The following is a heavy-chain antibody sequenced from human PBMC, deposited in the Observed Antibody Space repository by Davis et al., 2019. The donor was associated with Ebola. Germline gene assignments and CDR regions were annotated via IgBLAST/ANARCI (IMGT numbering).Heavy chain of an antibody. J-gene: IGHJ3*02. D-gene: IGHD1-1*01. CDR2: ISYSGNT. CDR3: ARADWNAFDI. Sequence: MPSETLSLTCAVYGGSFSDYYWNWIRQPPGKGLEWIGYISYSGNTYYNPSLKRRVTISVDTSKNQFSLKLSSVTAADTAVYYCARADWNAFDIWGQGTMVTVSS. CDR1: GGSFSDYY. V-gene: IGHV4-34*01.